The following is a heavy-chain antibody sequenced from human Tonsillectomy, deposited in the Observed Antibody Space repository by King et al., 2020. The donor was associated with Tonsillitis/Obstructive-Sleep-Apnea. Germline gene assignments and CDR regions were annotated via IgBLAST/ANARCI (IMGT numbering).Heavy chain of an antibody. D-gene: IGHD3-10*01. J-gene: IGHJ5*01. CDR2: STPRFGTS. CDR3: ASPGFYYGSGSSSWFDS. V-gene: IGHV1-69*01. Sequence: QLVQSGPEVRKPGSSVKLSCKASGGTSSIHALSWVRLAPGQGLQWMGGSTPRFGTSRYARNFQDRLTITAEESTTTAYMELGSLRSDDTAVYSCASPGFYYGSGSSSWFDSWGQGTLVTVSS. CDR1: GGTSSIHA.